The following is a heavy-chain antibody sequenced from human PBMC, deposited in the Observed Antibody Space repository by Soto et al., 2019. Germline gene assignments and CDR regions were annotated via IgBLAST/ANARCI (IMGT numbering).Heavy chain of an antibody. Sequence: QITLKESGPPLVKPTQTLTLTCTFSGFSLSTSGVGVVWLRQPPGKALEWLALVYWDDDKRYSPSLKSRLTITQDTSQNQVVLTMNNMDHVDTATYYCAHSSSRWPLGYWGQGALVTVSS. CDR2: VYWDDDK. CDR1: GFSLSTSGVG. J-gene: IGHJ4*02. V-gene: IGHV2-5*02. CDR3: AHSSSRWPLGY. D-gene: IGHD4-17*01.